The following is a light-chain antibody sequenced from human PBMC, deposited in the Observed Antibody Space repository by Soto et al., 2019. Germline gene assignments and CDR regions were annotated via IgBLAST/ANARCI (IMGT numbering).Light chain of an antibody. CDR3: LQCYIAALT. V-gene: IGKV1-39*01. CDR1: QSIYGS. CDR2: TVF. J-gene: IGKJ4*01. Sequence: DIQMTQSPSSLSASVGDRVTITCRASQSIYGSLNWYQQKPGEAPKLLFYTVFSLPSGVPSRFSGSGSGTEFTLTIASLHSADFATYYCLQCYIAALTVGVENKVDI.